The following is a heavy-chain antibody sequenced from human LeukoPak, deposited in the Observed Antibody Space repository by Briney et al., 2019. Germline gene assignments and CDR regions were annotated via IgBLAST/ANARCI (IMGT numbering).Heavy chain of an antibody. CDR3: AVDTPVIDAQIDY. CDR1: GFIFSHAW. CDR2: IRSGGAR. V-gene: IGHV3-15*01. J-gene: IGHJ4*02. D-gene: IGHD3-16*02. Sequence: GGSLRLSCTASGFIFSHAWMNWVRQAPGTGLQWLGRIRSGGAREYAAPAQGRFTISRDDSRNTVYLEMNNLDTDDTAVYFCAVDTPVIDAQIDYWGQGTLVTVSS.